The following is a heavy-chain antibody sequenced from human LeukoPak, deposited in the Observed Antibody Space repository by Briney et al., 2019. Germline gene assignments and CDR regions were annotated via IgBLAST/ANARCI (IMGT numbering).Heavy chain of an antibody. CDR2: ISYDGTNE. J-gene: IGHJ6*02. V-gene: IGHV3-30*15. CDR3: ARDSLVVAATGSYMDV. D-gene: IGHD2-15*01. CDR1: GFTLSSYA. Sequence: GGSLRLSCAASGFTLSSYAMPWVRQAPGKGLEWVAIISYDGTNEYYADSVKGRFTISRDNSKNTLFLQVSSLKAEDTAVCYCARDSLVVAATGSYMDVWGQGTTVTVSS.